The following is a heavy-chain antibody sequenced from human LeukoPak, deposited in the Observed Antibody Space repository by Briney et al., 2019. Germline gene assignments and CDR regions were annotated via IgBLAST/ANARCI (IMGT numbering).Heavy chain of an antibody. CDR3: ARASDYGDYFSGMDV. V-gene: IGHV3-21*01. D-gene: IGHD4-17*01. J-gene: IGHJ6*02. Sequence: GGSLRLSCAASGFTFSSYSMNWVRQAPGKGLEWVSSISSGSTYIYYADSVKGRFTISRGNAKNPLYLQMNSLRAEDMAVYYCARASDYGDYFSGMDVWGQGTTVTVSS. CDR1: GFTFSSYS. CDR2: ISSGSTYI.